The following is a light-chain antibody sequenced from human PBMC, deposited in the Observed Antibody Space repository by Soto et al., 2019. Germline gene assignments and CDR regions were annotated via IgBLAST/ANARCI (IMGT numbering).Light chain of an antibody. V-gene: IGKV1-5*01. Sequence: EIPMTQSPSTLSASGGDTVSVTCRASEDFAKFLAWHHQLSGRAPEILSPDASDLNSGVPSRFRGSGSGTDFTLPLSGLQTYDSATYFCRQYKTVLTFGQGTKVEIK. CDR1: EDFAKF. CDR3: RQYKTVLT. CDR2: DAS. J-gene: IGKJ1*01.